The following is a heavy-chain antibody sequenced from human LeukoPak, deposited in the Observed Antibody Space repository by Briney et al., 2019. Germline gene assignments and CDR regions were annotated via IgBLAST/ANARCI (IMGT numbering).Heavy chain of an antibody. CDR1: GFTFSANN. V-gene: IGHV3-30*02. D-gene: IGHD3-16*01. J-gene: IGHJ4*02. CDR2: IDHDGSQK. Sequence: GGSLRLSCAVSGFTFSANNMHWVRQAPGKGLEWVTFIDHDGSQKFYADSVKGRFTISRDNSKNALYLHINSLKPEDTAVYYCAKDGGGGTYSFDYWGQGSLVTVSS. CDR3: AKDGGGGTYSFDY.